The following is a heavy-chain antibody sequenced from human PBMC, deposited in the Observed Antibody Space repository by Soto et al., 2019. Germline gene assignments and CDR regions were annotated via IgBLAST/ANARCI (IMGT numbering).Heavy chain of an antibody. CDR2: ISWDGGST. Sequence: LSLSCAASGVTFDDYTMHWVRQAPGKGLEWVSLISWDGGSTYYANSVKGRFTISRDNSRNTLYLQMGSLSAEDMAVYYCARHYGSGTYIYFDYWGQGTLVTVSS. CDR1: GVTFDDYT. D-gene: IGHD3-10*01. CDR3: ARHYGSGTYIYFDY. J-gene: IGHJ4*02. V-gene: IGHV3-43*01.